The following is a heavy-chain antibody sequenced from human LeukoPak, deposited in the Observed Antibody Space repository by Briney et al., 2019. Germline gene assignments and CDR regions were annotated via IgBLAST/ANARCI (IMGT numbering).Heavy chain of an antibody. Sequence: SETLSLTCTVSGDSISSYFWSWIRQPAGKGLEWIGRIYTSGITNYNPSLKSRVTMSVDTSKNQFSLKLSSVTAADTAVYYCARDLGPDCSSTRCYALDVWGQRTTVTVSS. CDR1: GDSISSYF. D-gene: IGHD2-2*01. J-gene: IGHJ6*02. V-gene: IGHV4-4*07. CDR2: IYTSGIT. CDR3: ARDLGPDCSSTRCYALDV.